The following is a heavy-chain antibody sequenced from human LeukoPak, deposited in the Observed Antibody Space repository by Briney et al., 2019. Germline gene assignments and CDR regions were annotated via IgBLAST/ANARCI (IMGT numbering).Heavy chain of an antibody. Sequence: GGSLRLSCAASGFTFSSYAMSWVRQAPGKGLEWVSAISGSGGSTYYADSVKGRFTISRDNSKNTLYLQMNSLRAEDTAMYYCAKGGGTGYSSSWYSNWGQGTLVTVSS. CDR3: AKGGGTGYSSSWYSN. CDR2: ISGSGGST. V-gene: IGHV3-23*01. D-gene: IGHD6-13*01. CDR1: GFTFSSYA. J-gene: IGHJ4*02.